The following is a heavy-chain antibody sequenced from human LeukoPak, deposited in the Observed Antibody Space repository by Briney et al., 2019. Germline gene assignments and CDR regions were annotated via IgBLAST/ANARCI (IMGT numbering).Heavy chain of an antibody. Sequence: PSETLSLTCSVSGGSISSYYWSWIRQPPGKGLEWIGYIYYSGSTNYNPSLKSRVTISVGTSKNQFSLKLSSVTAVDTAVYYCAQSGAYYYYMDVWGKGTTVTVSS. J-gene: IGHJ6*03. V-gene: IGHV4-59*01. CDR3: AQSGAYYYYMDV. CDR2: IYYSGST. D-gene: IGHD2-8*02. CDR1: GGSISSYY.